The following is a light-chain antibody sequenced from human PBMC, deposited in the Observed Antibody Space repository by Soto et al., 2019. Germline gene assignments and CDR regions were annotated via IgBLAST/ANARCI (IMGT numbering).Light chain of an antibody. CDR2: GTS. J-gene: IGKJ1*01. CDR3: QQYGSSPRT. Sequence: EIVLTQSPGTLSLSPGERATLSCRASQYVSTTFFAWYQQKPGQAPRLLIYGTSNRATGIPDRFSGSGSGTDFTLTISRPEPEDFAVYYCQQYGSSPRTFGQGTKVDIK. CDR1: QYVSTTF. V-gene: IGKV3-20*01.